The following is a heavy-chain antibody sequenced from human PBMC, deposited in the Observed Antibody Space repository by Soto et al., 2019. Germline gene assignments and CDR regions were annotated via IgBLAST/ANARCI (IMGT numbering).Heavy chain of an antibody. D-gene: IGHD3-22*01. V-gene: IGHV3-73*02. CDR3: TRRYFYDSSGYYMDDY. J-gene: IGHJ4*02. CDR2: IRSKANSYAT. Sequence: EVQLVESGGGLVQPGGSLKLYCAASGFTFSGSAMHWVRQASGKGLQWVGRIRSKANSYATSYDASVKGRFTISRDDSKNTAYLQMNRLRTADTAVYYCTRRYFYDSSGYYMDDYWGQGTLVTVSS. CDR1: GFTFSGSA.